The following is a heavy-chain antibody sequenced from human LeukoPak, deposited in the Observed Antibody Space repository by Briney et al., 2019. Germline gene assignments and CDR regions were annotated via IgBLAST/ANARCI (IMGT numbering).Heavy chain of an antibody. V-gene: IGHV1-2*02. CDR2: INPNSGGT. CDR3: ARGRVVVAATANWFDP. D-gene: IGHD2-15*01. CDR1: GYTFTGYY. J-gene: IGHJ5*02. Sequence: VASVKVSCKASGYTFTGYYMHWVRQAPGQGLEWMGWINPNSGGTNYAQKFQGRVTMTRDMSISTAYMELSRLRSDDTAVYYCARGRVVVAATANWFDPWGQGTLVTVSS.